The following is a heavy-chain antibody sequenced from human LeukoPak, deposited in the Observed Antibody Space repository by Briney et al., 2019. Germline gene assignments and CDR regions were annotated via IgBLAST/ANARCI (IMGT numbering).Heavy chain of an antibody. V-gene: IGHV3-23*01. CDR2: ISGSGGSK. Sequence: PGGSLRLSCAVSEFTFSSYVMSWVRQAPGKGLEWVLLISGSGGSKYYADSAKGRFTISRDNSKNILFLQMNSLRAADTAVYYCAKGLDYGGNPYYNYYMDVWGKGTTVIVSS. CDR3: AKGLDYGGNPYYNYYMDV. CDR1: EFTFSSYV. D-gene: IGHD4-23*01. J-gene: IGHJ6*03.